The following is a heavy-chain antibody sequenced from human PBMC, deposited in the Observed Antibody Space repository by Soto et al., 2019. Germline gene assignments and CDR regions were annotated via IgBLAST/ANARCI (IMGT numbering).Heavy chain of an antibody. J-gene: IGHJ4*02. CDR3: ARYDYHAYYFDY. Sequence: ASVKVSCKASGYTFSTYYMHWVRQAPGQGYEWMGIINPSGGSTTYAQKFQGRVTMTRDTSTTTVYMELSSLKSEDTAVYYCARYDYHAYYFDYWGQGTLVTVSS. CDR1: GYTFSTYY. V-gene: IGHV1-46*01. CDR2: INPSGGST. D-gene: IGHD4-17*01.